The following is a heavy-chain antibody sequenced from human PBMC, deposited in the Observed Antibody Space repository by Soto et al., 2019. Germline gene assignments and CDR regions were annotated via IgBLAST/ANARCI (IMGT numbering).Heavy chain of an antibody. V-gene: IGHV3-33*01. J-gene: IGHJ4*02. D-gene: IGHD1-26*01. Sequence: QVQLVECGGGVVQPGKSLRLSCAVSGFPLSDYGMHWVRQAPGKGLEWVAVIWYDESKKYYADSVKGRFTISRDTSKNTVYLQMNSLRVEDTAVYYCASERGSSYFDYWGQGTLVSVSS. CDR1: GFPLSDYG. CDR2: IWYDESKK. CDR3: ASERGSSYFDY.